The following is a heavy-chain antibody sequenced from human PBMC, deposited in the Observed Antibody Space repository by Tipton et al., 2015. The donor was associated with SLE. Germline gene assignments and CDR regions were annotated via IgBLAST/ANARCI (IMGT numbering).Heavy chain of an antibody. V-gene: IGHV3-15*05. CDR1: GFAFNTAW. Sequence: SLRLSCAASGFAFNTAWMTWVRPAPGKGLEWVGRIKSMSDGGTADFAATGKGRIIMLRNDADNTMYLDLHSLTAEDTAVYYCARDPAGGDWGWGQGTLVTVSS. D-gene: IGHD3-16*01. CDR2: IKSMSDGGTA. J-gene: IGHJ4*02. CDR3: ARDPAGGDWG.